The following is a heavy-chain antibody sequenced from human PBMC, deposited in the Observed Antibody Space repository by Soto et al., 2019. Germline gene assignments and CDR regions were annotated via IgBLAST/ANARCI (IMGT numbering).Heavy chain of an antibody. CDR3: ADITGTTNIQNAFDS. CDR2: FDPEDGET. J-gene: IGHJ3*02. V-gene: IGHV1-24*01. Sequence: ASVKVSCKVSGYTLTELSMHWVRQAPGKGLEWMGGFDPEDGETIYAQKFQGRVTMTEDTSTDTAYMELSSLRSEDTAVYYCADITGTTNIQNAFDSWGQGTMVTVSS. CDR1: GYTLTELS. D-gene: IGHD1-20*01.